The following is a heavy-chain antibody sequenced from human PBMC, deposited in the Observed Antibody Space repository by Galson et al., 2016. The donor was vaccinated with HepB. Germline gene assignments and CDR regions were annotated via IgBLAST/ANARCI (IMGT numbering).Heavy chain of an antibody. Sequence: SVKVSCKASGHRFPTYGISWVCQAPGQGLEWLGWISANSGNTIYAQKSQDRVTMTRDTSASTVYMDLRSLRSDDTAVYYCARDVQFRFDYWGQGTLVTVSS. D-gene: IGHD4-11*01. V-gene: IGHV1-18*04. CDR3: ARDVQFRFDY. CDR2: ISANSGNT. J-gene: IGHJ4*02. CDR1: GHRFPTYG.